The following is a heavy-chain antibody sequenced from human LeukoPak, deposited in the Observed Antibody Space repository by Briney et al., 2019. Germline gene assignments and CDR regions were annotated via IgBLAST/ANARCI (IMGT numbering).Heavy chain of an antibody. CDR2: ISSSSSYI. CDR3: ASSGHQLLFTAPPLDDY. CDR1: GFTFSSYS. J-gene: IGHJ4*02. V-gene: IGHV3-21*01. Sequence: GGSLRLSCAASGFTFSSYSMNWVRQAPGKGLEWVSSISSSSSYIYYADSVKGRFTISRDNAKNSLYLQMNSLRAEDTAVYYCASSGHQLLFTAPPLDDYWGQGTLVTVSS. D-gene: IGHD2-2*01.